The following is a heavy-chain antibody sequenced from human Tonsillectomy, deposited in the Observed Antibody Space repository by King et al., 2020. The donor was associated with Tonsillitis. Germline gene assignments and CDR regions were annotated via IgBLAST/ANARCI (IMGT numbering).Heavy chain of an antibody. Sequence: HVQLVESGGGVVQPGRSLRLSCAASGFAFSNYAMHWVRQAPGKGLEWVAVIANDGGNEKYGDSVKGRFTIFRDNSRNTLYLQMDSLRADDTAVYYCARDSWGNGNWDYFEDWGQGTLVTVS. D-gene: IGHD1-1*01. CDR1: GFAFSNYA. CDR3: ARDSWGNGNWDYFED. V-gene: IGHV3-33*05. CDR2: IANDGGNE. J-gene: IGHJ4*02.